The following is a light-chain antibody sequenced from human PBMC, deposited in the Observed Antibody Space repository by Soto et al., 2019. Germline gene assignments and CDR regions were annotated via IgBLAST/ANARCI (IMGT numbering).Light chain of an antibody. V-gene: IGKV3-20*01. CDR2: DAS. CDR3: QQYGSTPLT. CDR1: QSVRNNY. Sequence: EILLTQSPDTLSLSPGERATLSCRASQSVRNNYLAWYQQKPGQAPRFLIYDASSRATGIPDRFSGSGSGTDFTLTISRLEPEDFAVYYCQQYGSTPLTFGGGTKVDIK. J-gene: IGKJ4*01.